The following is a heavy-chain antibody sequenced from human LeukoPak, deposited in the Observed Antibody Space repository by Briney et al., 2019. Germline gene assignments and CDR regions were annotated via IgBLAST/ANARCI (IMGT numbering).Heavy chain of an antibody. V-gene: IGHV3-23*01. Sequence: GGSLRLSCAASGFTFSSYAMSWVRQAPGKGLEWVSAISGSGGSTYYADSVKGRFTISRDNSKNTLYLQMNSLRAEDTAVYYCAKGETIFGVVIIPFDYWGQGTLVTVSS. CDR1: GFTFSSYA. D-gene: IGHD3-3*01. J-gene: IGHJ4*02. CDR2: ISGSGGST. CDR3: AKGETIFGVVIIPFDY.